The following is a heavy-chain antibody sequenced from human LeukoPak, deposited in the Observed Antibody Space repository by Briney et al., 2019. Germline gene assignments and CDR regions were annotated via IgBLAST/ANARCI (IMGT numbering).Heavy chain of an antibody. V-gene: IGHV4-34*01. CDR3: ASADSNWFDP. Sequence: SETLSLTCAVYGGSFRYYYWSSIRQPPGKGLEWIGEINHSGSTNYNPSLKSRVTISVDTSKNQFSLKLSSVTAADTAVYYCASADSNWFDPWGQGTLVTVSS. J-gene: IGHJ5*02. CDR2: INHSGST. CDR1: GGSFRYYY.